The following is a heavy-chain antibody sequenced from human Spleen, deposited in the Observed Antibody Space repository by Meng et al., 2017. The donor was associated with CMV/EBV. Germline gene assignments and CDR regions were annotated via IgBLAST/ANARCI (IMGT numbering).Heavy chain of an antibody. CDR3: AKDYQLELLGGLDV. CDR1: GFTFSSYA. Sequence: GESLKISCAASGFTFSSYAMDWVRQAPGKGLEWVAIISYDGSNKYYADSVKGRFTISRDNSKNSLYLQMNSLRAEDTALYYCAKDYQLELLGGLDVWGQGTTVTVSS. V-gene: IGHV3-30-3*01. CDR2: ISYDGSNK. D-gene: IGHD1-7*01. J-gene: IGHJ6*02.